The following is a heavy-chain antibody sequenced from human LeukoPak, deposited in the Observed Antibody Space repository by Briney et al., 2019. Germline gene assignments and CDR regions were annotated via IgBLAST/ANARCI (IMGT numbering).Heavy chain of an antibody. J-gene: IGHJ4*02. Sequence: PSETLSLTCTVSGYSISSGYYWGGRRRPPGKGMEWIGSIYHSGSTYYNPSLKSRVTISVDTSKNQFSLKLSSVTAADTAVYYCASRPFDYWGQGTLVTVSS. CDR1: GYSISSGYY. CDR2: IYHSGST. V-gene: IGHV4-38-2*02. CDR3: ASRPFDY.